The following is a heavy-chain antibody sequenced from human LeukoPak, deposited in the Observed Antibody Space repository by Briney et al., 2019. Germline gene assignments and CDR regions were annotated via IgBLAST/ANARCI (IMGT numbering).Heavy chain of an antibody. CDR2: IDNDGSDT. D-gene: IGHD6-6*01. J-gene: IGHJ5*02. V-gene: IGHV3-74*01. CDR1: GFTFTSHW. Sequence: GGSLRLSCAASGFTFTSHWMHWVRQAPGKGLVWVSRIDNDGSDTTYADSVRGRFTISRDNAKNTLYLQMDSLRAEDTAVYYCVRDRPHNWFDPWGQGTLVTVPS. CDR3: VRDRPHNWFDP.